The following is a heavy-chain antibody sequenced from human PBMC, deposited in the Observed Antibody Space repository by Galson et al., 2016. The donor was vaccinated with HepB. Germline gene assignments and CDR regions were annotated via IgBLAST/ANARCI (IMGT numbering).Heavy chain of an antibody. CDR2: ITSDGSST. CDR1: GFTLSNYW. Sequence: SLRLSCAASGFTLSNYWMYWVRQAPGKGLVWVSRITSDGSSTTYAEFVEGRFTISRDNAKNTLYLQMNRLRAEDTAVYYCARDRGASTPLDPWGQGTLVTVSS. CDR3: ARDRGASTPLDP. D-gene: IGHD2-2*01. V-gene: IGHV3-74*01. J-gene: IGHJ5*02.